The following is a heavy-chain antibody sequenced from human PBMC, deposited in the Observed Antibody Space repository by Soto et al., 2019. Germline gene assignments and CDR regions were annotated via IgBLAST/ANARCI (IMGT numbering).Heavy chain of an antibody. D-gene: IGHD1-7*01. J-gene: IGHJ4*02. Sequence: QAQLVQSGAEVKKPGSSVKVSCKASGGTFSSYAISWVRQAPGQGLEWMGGIIPIFGTANYAQKFQGRVTITADESTSTAYMELSSLRSEDTAVYYCARVRIGTTSYYFDYWGQGTLVTVSS. CDR3: ARVRIGTTSYYFDY. V-gene: IGHV1-69*12. CDR1: GGTFSSYA. CDR2: IIPIFGTA.